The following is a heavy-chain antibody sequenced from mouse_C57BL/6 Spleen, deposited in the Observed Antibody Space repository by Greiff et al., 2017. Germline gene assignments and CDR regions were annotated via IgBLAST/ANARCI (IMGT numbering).Heavy chain of an antibody. CDR2: INPSTGGT. V-gene: IGHV1-42*01. CDR1: GYSFTGYY. J-gene: IGHJ4*01. CDR3: ARWVNSYYAMDY. Sequence: VQLKQSGPELVKPGASVKISCKASGYSFTGYYMNWVKQSPEKSLEWIGEINPSTGGTTYNQKFKAKATLTVDKSSSTAYMQLKSLTSEDSAVYYCARWVNSYYAMDYWGQGTSVTVSS. D-gene: IGHD2-13*01.